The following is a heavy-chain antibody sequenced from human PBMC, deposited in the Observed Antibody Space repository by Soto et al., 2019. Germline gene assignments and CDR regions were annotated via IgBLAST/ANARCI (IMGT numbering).Heavy chain of an antibody. D-gene: IGHD5-18*01. CDR1: GASINSGDYY. Sequence: PSETLSLTCTVSGASINSGDYYWSWIRQPPGKGLQWIGYIYYSGSTYYNPSLKSRVTISVDTSKNQFSLKLSSVTAADTAVYYCARETVDTAIDYWGQGTLVTVSS. CDR3: ARETVDTAIDY. V-gene: IGHV4-30-4*01. J-gene: IGHJ4*02. CDR2: IYYSGST.